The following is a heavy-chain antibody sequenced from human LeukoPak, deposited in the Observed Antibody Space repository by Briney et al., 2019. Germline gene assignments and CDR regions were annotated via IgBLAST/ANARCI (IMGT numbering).Heavy chain of an antibody. CDR2: ISYDGSNK. CDR3: AKGQGYSSGWYGYYFDY. CDR1: GFTFSSYG. Sequence: GGSLRLSCAASGFTFSSYGMHWVRQAPGKGLEWVAVISYDGSNKYYADSVKGRFTISRDNSKNTLYLQMNSLRAEDTAVYYCAKGQGYSSGWYGYYFDYWGQGTLVTVSS. V-gene: IGHV3-30*18. J-gene: IGHJ4*02. D-gene: IGHD6-19*01.